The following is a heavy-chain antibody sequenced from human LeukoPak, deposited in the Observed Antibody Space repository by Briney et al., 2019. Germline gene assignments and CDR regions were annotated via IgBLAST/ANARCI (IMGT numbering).Heavy chain of an antibody. D-gene: IGHD6-19*01. CDR1: GYTFTSYV. V-gene: IGHV1-18*04. CDR3: ARGPGIAVAGVFDY. CDR2: LSGYTGHT. J-gene: IGHJ4*02. Sequence: ASVKVSCKGSGYTFTSYVINWVRQAPGQGLEWLGWLSGYTGHTNYVQKIQGRVTMTTDTSTNTAYMELRSLRSDDTAVYYGARGPGIAVAGVFDYWGQGSVVTVSS.